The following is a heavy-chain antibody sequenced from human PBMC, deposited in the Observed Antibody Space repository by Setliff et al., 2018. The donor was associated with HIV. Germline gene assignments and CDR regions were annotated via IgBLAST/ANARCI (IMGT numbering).Heavy chain of an antibody. CDR1: GGTFSNYA. Sequence: SVKVSCKASGGTFSNYAISWVRQAPGQGLEWMGGIIPIFGSTKYAQKFQDRVTITADESTYTADMELSSLRSEDTAMYFCARDNYYDTSGAIGYWGQGTMVT. J-gene: IGHJ4*02. CDR2: IIPIFGST. CDR3: ARDNYYDTSGAIGY. D-gene: IGHD3-22*01. V-gene: IGHV1-69*13.